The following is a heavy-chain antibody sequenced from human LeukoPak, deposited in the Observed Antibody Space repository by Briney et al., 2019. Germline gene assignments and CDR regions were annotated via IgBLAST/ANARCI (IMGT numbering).Heavy chain of an antibody. D-gene: IGHD3-10*01. V-gene: IGHV3-23*01. Sequence: GGSLRLSCAASGFTFSNYAMSWVRQAPGKGLEWVSAISGSGGSTYYADSVKGRFTISRDNSKNTLYLQMNSLRAEDTAVYYCAKAKGVYGSGSYYRDYYYYMDVWGKGTTVTVSS. CDR1: GFTFSNYA. CDR3: AKAKGVYGSGSYYRDYYYYMDV. CDR2: ISGSGGST. J-gene: IGHJ6*03.